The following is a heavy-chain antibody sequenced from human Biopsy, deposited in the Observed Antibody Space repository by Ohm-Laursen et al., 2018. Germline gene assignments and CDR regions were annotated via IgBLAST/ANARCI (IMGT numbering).Heavy chain of an antibody. D-gene: IGHD4-17*01. J-gene: IGHJ3*01. CDR1: DGSINSNDYY. Sequence: SETLSLTCTVSDGSINSNDYYWGWIRQAPGKGLEWLGSVHYGGPPYSNPPLTIRAPISVDTAKNQFFLKLRSSTAADTAVYYCARPLRGGEYEGFDLWGPGTMVSVSP. CDR3: ARPLRGGEYEGFDL. V-gene: IGHV4-39*01. CDR2: VHYGGPP.